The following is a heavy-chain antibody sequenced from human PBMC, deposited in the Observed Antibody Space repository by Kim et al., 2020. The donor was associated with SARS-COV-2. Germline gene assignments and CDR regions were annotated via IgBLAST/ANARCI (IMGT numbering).Heavy chain of an antibody. CDR3: AISREYYDILTGPIWWFDP. D-gene: IGHD3-9*01. J-gene: IGHJ5*02. V-gene: IGHV4-61*01. CDR2: IYYSGST. CDR1: GGSVSSGSYY. Sequence: SETLSLTCTVSGGSVSSGSYYWSWIRQPPGKGLEWIGYIYYSGSTNYNPSLKSRVTISVDTSKNQFSLKLSSVTAADTAVYYCAISREYYDILTGPIWWFDPWGQGTLVTVSS.